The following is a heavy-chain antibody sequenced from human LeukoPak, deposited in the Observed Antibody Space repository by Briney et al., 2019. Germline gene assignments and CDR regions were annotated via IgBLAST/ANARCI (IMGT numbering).Heavy chain of an antibody. CDR1: GFTFTSYA. D-gene: IGHD6-19*01. CDR2: ITGSGGRI. Sequence: GGPLRLSCAASGFTFTSYAMSWVRQAPGKGLEWVSAITGSGGRIYYADSVKGRFTISRDNSKNTLYLQMNSLRAEDTAVYYCAKDSGGIGWYFDYWGQGTLVTVSS. CDR3: AKDSGGIGWYFDY. J-gene: IGHJ4*02. V-gene: IGHV3-23*01.